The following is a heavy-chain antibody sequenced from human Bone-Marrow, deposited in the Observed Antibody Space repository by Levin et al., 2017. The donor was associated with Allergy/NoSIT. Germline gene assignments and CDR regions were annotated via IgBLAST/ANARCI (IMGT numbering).Heavy chain of an antibody. Sequence: GGSPRLSCAASGFSFTDCWMTWVRQTPGEGLEWIGQIKRTADGGTTFYAAPVKGRFTISRDDSKNTVYLQMNSLKIEDTAIYYCVTGVGTTSVDYWGQGTLVTVSS. CDR3: VTGVGTTSVDY. J-gene: IGHJ4*02. V-gene: IGHV3-15*01. CDR1: GFSFTDCW. D-gene: IGHD1/OR15-1a*01. CDR2: IKRTADGGTT.